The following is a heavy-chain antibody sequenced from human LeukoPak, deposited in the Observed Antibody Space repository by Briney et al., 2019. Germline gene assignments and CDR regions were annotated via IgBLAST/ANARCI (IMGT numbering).Heavy chain of an antibody. Sequence: SETLSLTCTVSGGSISSYYWSWIRQPAGKGLEWIGRIYTSGSTNYNPSLKSRVTMSVDTSKNQFSLKLSSVTAADTAVYYCARDGNYDSSGYLSKDAFDIWGQGTMVTVSS. V-gene: IGHV4-4*07. CDR3: ARDGNYDSSGYLSKDAFDI. D-gene: IGHD3-22*01. J-gene: IGHJ3*02. CDR2: IYTSGST. CDR1: GGSISSYY.